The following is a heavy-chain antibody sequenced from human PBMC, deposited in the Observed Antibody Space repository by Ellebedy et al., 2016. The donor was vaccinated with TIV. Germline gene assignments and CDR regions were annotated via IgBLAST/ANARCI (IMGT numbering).Heavy chain of an antibody. J-gene: IGHJ5*02. Sequence: GESLKISCAASGFTFSDYYMSWIRQAPGKGLEWVSYISSSGSTIYYAHSVKGRFTISRDNAKNSLYLQMSSLRAEDTAVYYCTRDLMASNWFDPWGQGTLVTVSS. CDR3: TRDLMASNWFDP. D-gene: IGHD3-10*01. V-gene: IGHV3-11*01. CDR2: ISSSGSTI. CDR1: GFTFSDYY.